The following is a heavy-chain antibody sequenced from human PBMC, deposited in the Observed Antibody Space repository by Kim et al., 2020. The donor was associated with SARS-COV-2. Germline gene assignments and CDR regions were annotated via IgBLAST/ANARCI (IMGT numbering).Heavy chain of an antibody. J-gene: IGHJ4*02. CDR1: GFTFSSYA. V-gene: IGHV3-23*01. Sequence: GGSLRLSCAASGFTFSSYAMNWVRQAPGKGLEWVSSISGSGTDTYYADSVKGRLTISRDNAKNTLFLQMNSLRAEDTAVYYCVKDERRGIVVVPAAHFDSWGQGTRVTLSS. CDR2: ISGSGTDT. CDR3: VKDERRGIVVVPAAHFDS. D-gene: IGHD2-2*01.